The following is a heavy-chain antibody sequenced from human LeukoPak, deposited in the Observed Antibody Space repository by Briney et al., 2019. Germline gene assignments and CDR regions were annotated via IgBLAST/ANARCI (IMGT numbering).Heavy chain of an antibody. J-gene: IGHJ4*02. D-gene: IGHD1-1*01. CDR3: VRVTGRPRLYTFDY. CDR1: GGSISSGGYY. Sequence: SETLSLTCTVSGGSISSGGYYWSWIRQPPGKGLEWIGYIYHSGSTYYNPSLKSRVTISVDRSKNQFSLKLSSVTAADTAVYYCVRVTGRPRLYTFDYWGQGTLVTVSS. CDR2: IYHSGST. V-gene: IGHV4-30-2*01.